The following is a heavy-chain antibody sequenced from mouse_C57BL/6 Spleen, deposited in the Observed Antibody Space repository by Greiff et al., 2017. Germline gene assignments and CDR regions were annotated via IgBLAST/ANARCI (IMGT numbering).Heavy chain of an antibody. CDR2: IYPGGGYT. D-gene: IGHD1-1*01. J-gene: IGHJ4*01. Sequence: VQLQQSGAELVRPGTSVKMSCKASGYTFTNYWIGWAKQRPGHGLEWIGDIYPGGGYTNYNKKFKGKAKLTADKSSSTAYMQFSSLTSEDSAIYYCARYYGSSYDYYAKDYWGQGTSVTVSS. CDR1: GYTFTNYW. V-gene: IGHV1-63*01. CDR3: ARYYGSSYDYYAKDY.